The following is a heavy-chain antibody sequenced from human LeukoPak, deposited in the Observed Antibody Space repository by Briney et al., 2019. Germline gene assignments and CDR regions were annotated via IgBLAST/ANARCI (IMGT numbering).Heavy chain of an antibody. CDR2: INPNSGGT. D-gene: IGHD4-17*01. Sequence: ASVKVSCKASGYTFTGYYMHWVRQAPGQGLEWMGWINPNSGGTNYAQKFQGRVTMTRDTSISTAYMELSRLRSDDTAVYYCARDDYGYYVLFDPWGQGTLVTVSS. CDR1: GYTFTGYY. CDR3: ARDDYGYYVLFDP. V-gene: IGHV1-2*02. J-gene: IGHJ5*02.